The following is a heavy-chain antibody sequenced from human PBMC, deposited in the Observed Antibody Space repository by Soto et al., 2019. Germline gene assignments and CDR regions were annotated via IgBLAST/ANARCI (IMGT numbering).Heavy chain of an antibody. Sequence: SGPTLVNPTQTLTLTCTFSRFSLSTPGVGVNWIRQPPGKALEWLALIYWHDDKRYSPSLKSRLTITKDTSKNQVVLTMANMDPVDTATYYCAHRGGATVGLYYFDYWGQGALVTVSA. CDR2: IYWHDDK. CDR3: AHRGGATVGLYYFDY. V-gene: IGHV2-5*01. J-gene: IGHJ4*02. D-gene: IGHD3-16*01. CDR1: RFSLSTPGVG.